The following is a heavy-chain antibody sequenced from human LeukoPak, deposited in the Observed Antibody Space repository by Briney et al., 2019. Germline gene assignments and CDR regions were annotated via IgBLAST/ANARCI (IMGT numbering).Heavy chain of an antibody. CDR2: STESGVRT. V-gene: IGHV3-23*01. J-gene: IGHJ4*02. CDR3: ARASRYFDWLLDY. Sequence: PGGSLRLSCAASGFTFSSYAMSWVRQAPGKGLEWISVSTESGVRTYYADSVKGRFTISRDNSKNTLYLQMNSLRAEDTAVYYCARASRYFDWLLDYWGQGTLVTVSS. D-gene: IGHD3-9*01. CDR1: GFTFSSYA.